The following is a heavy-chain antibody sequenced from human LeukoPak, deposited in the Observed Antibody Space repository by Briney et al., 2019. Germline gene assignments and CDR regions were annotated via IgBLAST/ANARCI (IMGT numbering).Heavy chain of an antibody. J-gene: IGHJ4*02. CDR1: GFTFSSYG. D-gene: IGHD2-21*01. V-gene: IGHV3-23*01. Sequence: PGGTLRLSCAASGFTFSSYGMSWVRQAPGKGLEWVSAISGSGGSTYYADSVKGRFTISRDNSKNTLYLQMNSLTAEDTAVYYCAKDWGSDYFDYWGQGTLVTVSS. CDR2: ISGSGGST. CDR3: AKDWGSDYFDY.